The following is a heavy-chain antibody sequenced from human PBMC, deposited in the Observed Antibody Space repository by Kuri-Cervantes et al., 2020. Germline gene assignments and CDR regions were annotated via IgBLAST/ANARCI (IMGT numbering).Heavy chain of an antibody. CDR3: ARALVIEYSSSSEAFDY. J-gene: IGHJ4*02. Sequence: GESLKISCAASGFSFSNYGMHWVRQAAGKGLEWVAVISYDGSNKYYADSVKGRFTISRDNSKNTLYLQMNSLRAEDTAVYYCARALVIEYSSSSEAFDYWGQGTLVTVSS. CDR1: GFSFSNYG. CDR2: ISYDGSNK. V-gene: IGHV3-30*19. D-gene: IGHD6-6*01.